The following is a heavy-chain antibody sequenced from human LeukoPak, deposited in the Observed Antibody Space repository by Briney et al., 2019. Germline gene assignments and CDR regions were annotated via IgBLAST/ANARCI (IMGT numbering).Heavy chain of an antibody. CDR2: IRSKANSYAT. V-gene: IGHV3-73*01. D-gene: IGHD2-8*01. CDR1: GFTFSGSA. CDR3: ARTKGALGYYGMDV. Sequence: GGSLRLPCAASGFTFSGSAMHWVRQASGKGLEWVGRIRSKANSYATAYAASVKGRFTISRDDSKNTAYLQMNSLKTEDTAVYYCARTKGALGYYGMDVWGQGTTVTVSS. J-gene: IGHJ6*02.